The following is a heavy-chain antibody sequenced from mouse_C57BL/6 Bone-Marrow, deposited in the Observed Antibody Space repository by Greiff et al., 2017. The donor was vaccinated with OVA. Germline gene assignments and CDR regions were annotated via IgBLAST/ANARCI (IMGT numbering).Heavy chain of an antibody. CDR1: GFTFSDYG. V-gene: IGHV5-17*01. CDR2: ISSGSSTI. J-gene: IGHJ4*01. D-gene: IGHD2-4*01. CDR3: ARGYDYRAMDY. Sequence: EVKLVESGGGLVKPGGSLKLSCAASGFTFSDYGMHWVRQAPEKGLEWVAYISSGSSTIYYADTVKGRFTIPRDNAKNTLFLQMTSLRSEDTAMYYCARGYDYRAMDYWGQGTSVTVSS.